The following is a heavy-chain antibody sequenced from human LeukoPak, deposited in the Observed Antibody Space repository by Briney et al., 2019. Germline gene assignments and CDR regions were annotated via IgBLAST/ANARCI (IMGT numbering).Heavy chain of an antibody. CDR1: GFTVSSNY. Sequence: GGSLRLSCAASGFTVSSNYTSWVRQAPGKGLEWVSVIYSGGSTYYADSVKGRFTISRDNSKNTLYLQMNSLRAEDTAVYYCASGIAAAYYFDYWGQGTLVTVSS. CDR2: IYSGGST. D-gene: IGHD6-13*01. V-gene: IGHV3-53*01. J-gene: IGHJ4*02. CDR3: ASGIAAAYYFDY.